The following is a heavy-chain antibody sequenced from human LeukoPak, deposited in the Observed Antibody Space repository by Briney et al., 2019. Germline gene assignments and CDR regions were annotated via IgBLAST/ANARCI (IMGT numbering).Heavy chain of an antibody. CDR2: IWYDGSNT. CDR1: GFTFSSYG. Sequence: QSGGSLRLSWAASGFTFSSYGMHWVRQAPGKELEWVAVIWYDGSNTYYADSVKGRFTISRDNSKNTLYLQMNSLRAEDTAVYYCARDHLSGSYYYFDYWGQGTLVTVSS. V-gene: IGHV3-33*01. J-gene: IGHJ4*02. D-gene: IGHD1-26*01. CDR3: ARDHLSGSYYYFDY.